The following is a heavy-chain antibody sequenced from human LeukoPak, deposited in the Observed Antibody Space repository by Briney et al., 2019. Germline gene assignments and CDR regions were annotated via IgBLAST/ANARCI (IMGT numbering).Heavy chain of an antibody. CDR2: IYYSGST. D-gene: IGHD2-21*02. Sequence: SETLSLTCTVSGGSISSSSYYWGWIRQPPGKGLEWIGSIYYSGSTYYNPSLKSRVTISVDTSKNQFSLKLSSVTAADTAVYYCARSLDIVVVTAPGASYGMDVWGQGTTVTVSS. J-gene: IGHJ6*02. CDR3: ARSLDIVVVTAPGASYGMDV. V-gene: IGHV4-39*07. CDR1: GGSISSSSYY.